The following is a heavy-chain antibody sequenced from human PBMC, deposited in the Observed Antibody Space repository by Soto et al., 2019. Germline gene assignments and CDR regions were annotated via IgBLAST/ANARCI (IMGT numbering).Heavy chain of an antibody. D-gene: IGHD3-9*01. CDR2: IIPILGIA. CDR3: ARDLYYDILTGYRDAFDI. CDR1: GGTFSSYT. Sequence: QVQLVQSGAEVQKPGSSVKVSCKASGGTFSSYTISWVRQAPGQGLEWMGRIIPILGIANYAQKFQGRVTITADKSTSTAYMELSSLRSEDTAVYYCARDLYYDILTGYRDAFDIWGQGTMVTVSS. V-gene: IGHV1-69*08. J-gene: IGHJ3*02.